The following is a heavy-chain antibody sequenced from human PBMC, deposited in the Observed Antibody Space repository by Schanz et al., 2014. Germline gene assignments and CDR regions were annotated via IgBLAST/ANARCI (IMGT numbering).Heavy chain of an antibody. CDR1: GDSMKSHY. J-gene: IGHJ4*02. CDR3: ARVSRGGIFDF. Sequence: QVQLRESGPGLVKPSETLSLTCTVSGDSMKSHYWTWIRQPAGQGLEWLGRIFTGGSSDHNRSFKGRITMSIDTSKKYLSLNWTSLTAADTAFYFCARVSRGGIFDFWGPGILVTVSS. CDR2: IFTGGSS. V-gene: IGHV4-4*07. D-gene: IGHD1-1*01.